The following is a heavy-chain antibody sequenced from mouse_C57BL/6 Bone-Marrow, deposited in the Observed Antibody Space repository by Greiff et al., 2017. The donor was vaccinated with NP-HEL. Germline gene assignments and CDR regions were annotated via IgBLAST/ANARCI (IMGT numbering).Heavy chain of an antibody. D-gene: IGHD2-1*01. J-gene: IGHJ2*01. CDR2: IRSKSNNYAT. CDR3: VRQNGNSFDY. Sequence: EVKVEESGGGLVQPKGSLKLSCAASGFSFNTYAMNWVRQAPGKGLEWVARIRSKSNNYATYYADSVKDRFTISRDDSESMLYLQMNNLKTEDTAMYYCVRQNGNSFDYWGQGTTLTVSS. V-gene: IGHV10-1*01. CDR1: GFSFNTYA.